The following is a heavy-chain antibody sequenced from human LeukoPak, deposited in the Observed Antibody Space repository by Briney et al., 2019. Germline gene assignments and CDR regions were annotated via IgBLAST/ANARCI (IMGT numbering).Heavy chain of an antibody. V-gene: IGHV3-7*01. CDR2: INQDGNER. J-gene: IGHJ4*02. Sequence: GGSLRLSCAASGFTFSRYWMTWVRQAPGKGLEWVANINQDGNERYYMDSVKGRFTISRDNAKNSLSLQMNGLRAEDTAVYYCARDSPERGYSYGPLDNYFDYWGQGTLVTISS. CDR3: ARDSPERGYSYGPLDNYFDY. CDR1: GFTFSRYW. D-gene: IGHD5-18*01.